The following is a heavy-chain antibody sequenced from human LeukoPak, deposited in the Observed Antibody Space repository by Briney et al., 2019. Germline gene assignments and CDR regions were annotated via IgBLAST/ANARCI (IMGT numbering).Heavy chain of an antibody. V-gene: IGHV3-7*01. CDR2: IKQDGSEK. CDR3: AREGPTTVVAGWFDP. CDR1: GFTFSSYW. D-gene: IGHD4-23*01. J-gene: IGHJ5*02. Sequence: GGSLRLPCAASGFTFSSYWMSWVRQAPGKGLEWVANIKQDGSEKYYVDSVKGRFTISRDNAKNSLYQQMNSLRAEDTAVYYCAREGPTTVVAGWFDPWGQGTLVTVAS.